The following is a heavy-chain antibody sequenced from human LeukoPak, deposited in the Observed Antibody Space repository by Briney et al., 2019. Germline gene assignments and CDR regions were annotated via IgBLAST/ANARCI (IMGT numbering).Heavy chain of an antibody. V-gene: IGHV1-69*05. CDR3: ASQGAHSGSYYFDY. J-gene: IGHJ4*02. D-gene: IGHD1-26*01. Sequence: SVKVSCQASGGTFSSYAISWVRQAPGQGLEWMGGIIPIFGTANYAQKFPGRVTITTYESTSTASMELSSLRAEDTAVYYCASQGAHSGSYYFDYWGQGTLVTVSS. CDR1: GGTFSSYA. CDR2: IIPIFGTA.